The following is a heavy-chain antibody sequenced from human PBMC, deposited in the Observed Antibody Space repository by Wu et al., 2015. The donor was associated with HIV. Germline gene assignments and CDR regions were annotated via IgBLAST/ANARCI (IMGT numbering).Heavy chain of an antibody. V-gene: IGHV1-8*02. Sequence: QVQLLQSGAEVKKPGASVMVSCKASGYTFTGYYMHWVRQAPGQGLEWVGWMNPNSGNTGYPQKFQGRVTMTRDTSISTAYMELSSLKSEDTAVYYCARAASFFYDKHGYYRNWYFDVWGRGTLVAVSS. D-gene: IGHD3-22*01. CDR2: MNPNSGNT. CDR3: ARAASFFYDKHGYYRNWYFDV. CDR1: GYTFTGYY. J-gene: IGHJ2*01.